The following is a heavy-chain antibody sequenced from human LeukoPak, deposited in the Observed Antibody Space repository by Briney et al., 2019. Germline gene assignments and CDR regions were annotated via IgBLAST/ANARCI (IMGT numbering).Heavy chain of an antibody. D-gene: IGHD1-26*01. CDR2: ISGSGGST. J-gene: IGHJ4*02. V-gene: IGHV3-23*01. CDR1: GFTFSSSA. CDR3: AKAGRVGAAAGPGYY. Sequence: GGSLRLSCAASGFTFSSSAMNWVRQAPGKGLEWVSAISGSGGSTYYADSVKGRFTISRDNSKNTLYLQMNSLRAEDTAVYYCAKAGRVGAAAGPGYYRGQGTLVTVSS.